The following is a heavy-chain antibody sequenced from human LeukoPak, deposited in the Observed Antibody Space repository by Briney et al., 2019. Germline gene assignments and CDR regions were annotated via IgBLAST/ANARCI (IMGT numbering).Heavy chain of an antibody. J-gene: IGHJ3*01. CDR1: GFAFSIYA. CDR2: ISSNGDNT. V-gene: IGHV3-64D*06. D-gene: IGHD2-15*01. Sequence: GGSLRLSCAASGFAFSIYAIHWVRQAPGKGLEYVAGISSNGDNTDFADSAKGRFTISRDNSKSTLFLQMDSLRAEDTAVYFCTRDSALLGVAFDLWGQGTVVTVSS. CDR3: TRDSALLGVAFDL.